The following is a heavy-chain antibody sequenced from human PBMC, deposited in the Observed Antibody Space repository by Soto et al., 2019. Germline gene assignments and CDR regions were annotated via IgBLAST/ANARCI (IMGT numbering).Heavy chain of an antibody. D-gene: IGHD6-19*01. CDR3: ARDTGWGLGY. J-gene: IGHJ4*02. CDR1: GDSINSNYC. CDR2: IYYSGGT. Sequence: QVRLQESGPGLVRPSGTLSLTCAVSGDSINSNYCWTWVRQPPGKGLEWIAEIYYSGGTSYNPSLKSRVTISMDKSKNQFFLNLTSVTAADTAMYYCARDTGWGLGYWGQGTLVTVSS. V-gene: IGHV4-4*02.